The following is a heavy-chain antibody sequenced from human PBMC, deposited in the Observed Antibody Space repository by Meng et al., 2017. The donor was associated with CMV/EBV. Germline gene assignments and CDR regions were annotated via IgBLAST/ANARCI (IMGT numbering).Heavy chain of an antibody. V-gene: IGHV1-18*01. D-gene: IGHD3-10*01. CDR1: GYTFTSYG. CDR3: ATVLSYGSGSYGWFDP. Sequence: ASVKVSCKASGYTFTSYGISWVRQAPGQGLEWMGWISAYNGNTNYAQKLQGRVTMTEDTSTDTAYMELSSLRSEDTAVYYCATVLSYGSGSYGWFDPWGQGTLVTVSS. J-gene: IGHJ5*02. CDR2: ISAYNGNT.